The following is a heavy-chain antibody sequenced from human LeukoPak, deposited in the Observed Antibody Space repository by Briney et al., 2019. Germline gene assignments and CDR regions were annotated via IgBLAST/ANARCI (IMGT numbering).Heavy chain of an antibody. CDR2: IDSDGSST. CDR1: GFTFSSYR. D-gene: IGHD5-18*01. Sequence: GGSLRLSCAASGFTFSSYRMHWVRHAPGKGLVWVSRIDSDGSSTSYADSVKGRFTISRDKAKNTLYLQMNSLRAEDTAIYYCAKGSSGYIYGDYWGQGTLVTVSS. J-gene: IGHJ4*02. CDR3: AKGSSGYIYGDY. V-gene: IGHV3-74*01.